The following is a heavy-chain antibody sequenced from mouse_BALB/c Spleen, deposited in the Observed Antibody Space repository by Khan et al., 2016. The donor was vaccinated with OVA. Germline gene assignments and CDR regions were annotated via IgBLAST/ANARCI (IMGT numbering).Heavy chain of an antibody. Sequence: QVQLQQSGAELAKPGASVKMSCKASGYTFINYWILWVKQRPGQGLEWIGYINPSTGYTEYNQNFKDKATLTADKSSSTAYMQLSSLTSEDSAVYYCAGRGLRWDFDYWGQGTILTVSS. J-gene: IGHJ2*01. CDR3: AGRGLRWDFDY. D-gene: IGHD1-1*01. V-gene: IGHV1-7*01. CDR2: INPSTGYT. CDR1: GYTFINYW.